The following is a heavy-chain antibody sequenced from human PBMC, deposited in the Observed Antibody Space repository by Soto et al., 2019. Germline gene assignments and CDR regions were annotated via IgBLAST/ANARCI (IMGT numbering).Heavy chain of an antibody. Sequence: QVQLVQSGAEVKKPGSSVKVSCKASGITFNSYGICWVRQAPGQGLEWMGGVIHVLKIANYAQKFQGRVTITADKSTTTAYMELSSLRSEDTAVYYCESARGSERELHPYFFGLWCHGTLVTVSS. J-gene: IGHJ4*01. CDR2: VIHVLKIA. D-gene: IGHD3-10*01. CDR3: ESARGSERELHPYFFGL. V-gene: IGHV1-69*09. CDR1: GITFNSYG.